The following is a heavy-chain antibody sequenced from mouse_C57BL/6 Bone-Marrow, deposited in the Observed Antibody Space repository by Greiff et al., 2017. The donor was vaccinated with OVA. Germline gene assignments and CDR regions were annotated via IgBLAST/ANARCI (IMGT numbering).Heavy chain of an antibody. CDR1: GFTFSNYW. V-gene: IGHV6-3*01. CDR3: TAPYYYGSSPHAMDY. CDR2: IRLKSDNYAT. Sequence: EVQLQESGGGLVQPGGSMKLSCVASGFTFSNYWMNWVRQSPEKGLEWVAQIRLKSDNYATHYAESVKGRFTISRDDSKSSVYLQMNNLRAEDTGIYYCTAPYYYGSSPHAMDYWGQGTSVTVSS. J-gene: IGHJ4*01. D-gene: IGHD1-1*01.